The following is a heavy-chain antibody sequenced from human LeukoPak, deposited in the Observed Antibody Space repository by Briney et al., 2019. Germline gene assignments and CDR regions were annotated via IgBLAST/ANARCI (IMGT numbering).Heavy chain of an antibody. J-gene: IGHJ5*02. CDR3: VRDIAPGGTVWFDI. CDR2: ISDDGGTK. D-gene: IGHD6-13*01. V-gene: IGHV3-74*01. CDR1: GFAVKEYY. Sequence: GGSLRLSCVASGFAVKEYYMYWIRQTPGRGPMWVSRISDDGGTKLYAGSAKGRFIMSRDTAKNTVYLQMNSLRVEDTAKYYCVRDIAPGGTVWFDIWGQGTLVTVSS.